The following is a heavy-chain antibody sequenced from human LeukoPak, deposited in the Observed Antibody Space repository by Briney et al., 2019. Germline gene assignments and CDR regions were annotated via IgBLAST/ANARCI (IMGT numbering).Heavy chain of an antibody. Sequence: GESLKISCKGSGYSFTNYWIGWVRQLPEKGLEWMGIIYPGDSDTRYSPSFQGQVAISAGRSINTAYLQWSSLRASDSAMYYCATSRSGYSYGYPLDYWGQGTLVTVSS. D-gene: IGHD5-18*01. J-gene: IGHJ4*02. CDR3: ATSRSGYSYGYPLDY. CDR2: IYPGDSDT. V-gene: IGHV5-51*01. CDR1: GYSFTNYW.